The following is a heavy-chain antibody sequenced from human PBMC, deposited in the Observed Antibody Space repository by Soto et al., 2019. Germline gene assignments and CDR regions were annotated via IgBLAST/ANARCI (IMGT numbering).Heavy chain of an antibody. CDR3: ARHPERIAQIGWFDP. D-gene: IGHD6-13*01. V-gene: IGHV3-48*01. J-gene: IGHJ5*02. CDR1: GFTFSSYS. CDR2: ISSSSSTI. Sequence: WGALRLSRAAPGFTFSSYSIKRGPPAPGKGLEWVSYISSSSSTIYYADSVKGRFTISRDNAKNSLYLQMNSLRAEDTAVYYCARHPERIAQIGWFDPWGQGTLVTVSS.